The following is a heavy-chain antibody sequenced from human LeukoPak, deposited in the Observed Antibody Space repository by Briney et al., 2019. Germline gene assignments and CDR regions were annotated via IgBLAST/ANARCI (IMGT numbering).Heavy chain of an antibody. Sequence: SETLSLTCTVSGGSISSSSYYWGWLRQPPGKGLEWIVSIYYSGSTYYNPSLKSRVAISVDTSKNQFSLKLSSVTAADTAVYYCARHLYSSSWYSYYFDYWGRGTLVTVSS. V-gene: IGHV4-39*01. CDR3: ARHLYSSSWYSYYFDY. D-gene: IGHD6-13*01. J-gene: IGHJ4*02. CDR1: GGSISSSSYY. CDR2: IYYSGST.